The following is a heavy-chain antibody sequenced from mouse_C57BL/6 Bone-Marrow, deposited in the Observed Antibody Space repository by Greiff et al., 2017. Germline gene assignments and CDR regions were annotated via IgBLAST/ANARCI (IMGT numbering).Heavy chain of an antibody. CDR1: GFTFSSYT. J-gene: IGHJ2*01. D-gene: IGHD1-1*01. CDR3: ARGPLYYGSSFDY. V-gene: IGHV5-9*01. Sequence: EVQGVESGGGLVKPGGSLKLSCAASGFTFSSYTMSWVRQTPEKRLEWVATISGGGGNTYYPDSVKGRFTISRVKAKNTLYLQMSSLRSEDTALDYCARGPLYYGSSFDYWGQGTTLTVSS. CDR2: ISGGGGNT.